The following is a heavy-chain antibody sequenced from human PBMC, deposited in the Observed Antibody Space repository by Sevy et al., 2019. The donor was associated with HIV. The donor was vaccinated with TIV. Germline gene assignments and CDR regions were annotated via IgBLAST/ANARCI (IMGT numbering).Heavy chain of an antibody. CDR2: IYYSGST. J-gene: IGHJ4*02. V-gene: IGHV4-61*01. Sequence: SETLSLTCTVSGGSVSSGSYYWSWIRQPPGKGLEWIGYIYYSGSTNYNPSLKSRVTISVDTSKNQFSLKLSSVTAADTAVYYWARADSIAVAGTLDYWGQGTLVTVSS. CDR1: GGSVSSGSYY. CDR3: ARADSIAVAGTLDY. D-gene: IGHD6-19*01.